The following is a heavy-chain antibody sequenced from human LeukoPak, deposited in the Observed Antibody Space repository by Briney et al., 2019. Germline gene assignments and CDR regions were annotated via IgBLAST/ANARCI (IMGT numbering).Heavy chain of an antibody. Sequence: SETLSLTCAVSGGSISSGGYSWSWIRQPPGKGLEWIGYIYHSGSTYYNPSLKSRVTISVDRSKNQFSLKLSSVTAADTAVYYCARSRDGYPDSWGQGTLVTVSS. V-gene: IGHV4-30-2*01. J-gene: IGHJ4*02. D-gene: IGHD5-24*01. CDR3: ARSRDGYPDS. CDR1: GGSISSGGYS. CDR2: IYHSGST.